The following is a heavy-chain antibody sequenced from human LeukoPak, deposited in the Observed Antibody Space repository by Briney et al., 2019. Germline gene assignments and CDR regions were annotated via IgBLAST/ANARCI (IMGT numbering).Heavy chain of an antibody. CDR3: AKDMRPHCSSTSCYRGRAFDI. V-gene: IGHV3-9*01. Sequence: GRSLRLSCAASGFTFDDYAMNWVRQAPGKGLEWVSGISWNSGSIGYADSVKGRFTISRDNAKNSLYLQMNSLRAEDTASYYWAKDMRPHCSSTSCYRGRAFDIWGQGTMVTVSS. CDR1: GFTFDDYA. J-gene: IGHJ3*02. CDR2: ISWNSGSI. D-gene: IGHD2-2*01.